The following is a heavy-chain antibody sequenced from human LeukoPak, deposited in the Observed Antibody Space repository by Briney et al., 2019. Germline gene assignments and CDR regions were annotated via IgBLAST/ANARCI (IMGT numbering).Heavy chain of an antibody. CDR2: INPNSGGT. V-gene: IGHV1-2*02. CDR3: ARSLVVVAAHFDY. CDR1: GYTFTGYY. Sequence: ASVKVSCKASGYTFTGYYMHWVRQAPGQGLEWMGWINPNSGGTNYAQKFQGRVTMTRDTSISTAYMELSRLRSDDTAVYYCARSLVVVAAHFDYWGLGTLVTVSS. D-gene: IGHD2-15*01. J-gene: IGHJ4*02.